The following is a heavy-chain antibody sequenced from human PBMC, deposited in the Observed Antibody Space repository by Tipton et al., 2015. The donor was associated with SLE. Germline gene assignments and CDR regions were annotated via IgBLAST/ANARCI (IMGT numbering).Heavy chain of an antibody. CDR3: ASLKWEPPFGYFDY. Sequence: TLSLTCTVSGGSISSSSYYWGWIRQPPGKGLEWIGSIYYSGSTYYNPSLKSRVTISVDTSKNQFSLKLSPVTAADTAVYYCASLKWEPPFGYFDYWGQGTLVTVSS. CDR2: IYYSGST. V-gene: IGHV4-39*01. CDR1: GGSISSSSYY. D-gene: IGHD1-26*01. J-gene: IGHJ4*02.